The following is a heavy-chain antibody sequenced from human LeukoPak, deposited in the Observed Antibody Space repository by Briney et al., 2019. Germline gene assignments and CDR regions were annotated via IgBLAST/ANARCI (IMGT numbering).Heavy chain of an antibody. D-gene: IGHD3-3*01. J-gene: IGHJ4*02. CDR3: ASSNTYYDFWSGYYKSLPYYFDY. V-gene: IGHV4-39*07. CDR1: GGSISSSSYY. Sequence: SETLSLTCTVSGGSISSSSYYWGWIRQPPGKGLEWIGSIYYSGSTYYNPSLKSRVTISVDTSKNQFSLKLSFVTAADTAVYYCASSNTYYDFWSGYYKSLPYYFDYWGQGTLVTVSS. CDR2: IYYSGST.